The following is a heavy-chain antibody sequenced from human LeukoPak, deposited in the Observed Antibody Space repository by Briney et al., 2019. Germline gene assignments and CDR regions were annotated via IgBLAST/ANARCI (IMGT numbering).Heavy chain of an antibody. CDR1: GGSISSSSYY. D-gene: IGHD1-26*01. J-gene: IGHJ4*02. Sequence: SETLSLTCTVSGGSISSSSYYWGWVRQPPGKGLEWIGSIYYSGSTYYNPSLKSRVTISVDTSKNQFSLKLNSVTAADTAVYYCARGPRWEKWGQGTLVTVSS. CDR3: ARGPRWEK. V-gene: IGHV4-39*01. CDR2: IYYSGST.